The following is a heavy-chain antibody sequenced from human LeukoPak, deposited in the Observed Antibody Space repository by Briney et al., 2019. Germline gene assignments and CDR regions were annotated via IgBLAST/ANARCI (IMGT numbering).Heavy chain of an antibody. Sequence: SETLSLTCTVSGGSISSGSYYWSWIRQPAGKGLKWIGRIYTSGSTNYNPSLKSRVTISVDTSKNQFSLKLSSVTAADTAVYYCAADLYYYGSGSSVTDYWGQGTLVTVSS. V-gene: IGHV4-61*02. D-gene: IGHD3-10*01. CDR1: GGSISSGSYY. CDR3: AADLYYYGSGSSVTDY. CDR2: IYTSGST. J-gene: IGHJ4*02.